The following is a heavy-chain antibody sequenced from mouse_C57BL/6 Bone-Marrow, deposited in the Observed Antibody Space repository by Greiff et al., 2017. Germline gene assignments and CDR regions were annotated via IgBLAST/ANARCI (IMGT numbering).Heavy chain of an antibody. CDR2: IDPSDSYT. CDR3: ASGPLGSADY. D-gene: IGHD3-3*01. Sequence: QVQLQQPGAELVKPGASVKLSCKASGYTFTSYWMQWVKQRPGQGLEWIGEIDPSDSYTNYNQKFKGKATLTVDTSSSTAYMQLSSLTCEDSAVYECASGPLGSADYGGQDTTLTVS. J-gene: IGHJ2*01. V-gene: IGHV1-50*01. CDR1: GYTFTSYW.